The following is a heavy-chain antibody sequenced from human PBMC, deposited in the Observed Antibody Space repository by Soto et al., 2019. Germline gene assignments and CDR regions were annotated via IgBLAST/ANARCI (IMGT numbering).Heavy chain of an antibody. CDR2: XXXXXDNS. V-gene: IGHV1-8*01. Sequence: QVQLVQSGAEVRKPGASXXVSCEASGYXFXXXDXXXXXXAXXXXXXXXXXXXXXXDNSGYAQKFQGRVTMTSDTSISTAHMELSSLRSEDTAVYYCARRAETNGWNGFGADKYYFDFWGQGTLVTVSS. CDR1: GYXFXXXD. CDR3: ARRAETNGWNGFGADKYYFDF. D-gene: IGHD1-1*01. J-gene: IGHJ4*02.